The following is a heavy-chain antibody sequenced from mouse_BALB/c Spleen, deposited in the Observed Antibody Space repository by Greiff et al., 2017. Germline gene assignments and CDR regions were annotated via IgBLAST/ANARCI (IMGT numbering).Heavy chain of an antibody. CDR3: ARGDYYGSSPFAY. D-gene: IGHD1-1*01. CDR2: IDPSDSET. V-gene: IGHV1S126*01. Sequence: QVQLQQSGPQLVRPGASVKISCKASGYSFTSYWMHWVKQRPGQGLEWIGMIDPSDSETRLNQKFKDKATLTVDKSSSTAYMQLSSPTSEDSAVYYCARGDYYGSSPFAYWGQGTLVTVSA. CDR1: GYSFTSYW. J-gene: IGHJ3*01.